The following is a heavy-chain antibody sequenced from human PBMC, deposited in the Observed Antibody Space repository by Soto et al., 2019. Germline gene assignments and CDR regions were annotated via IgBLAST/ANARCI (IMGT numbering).Heavy chain of an antibody. J-gene: IGHJ6*02. CDR2: IYHSGST. Sequence: PSETLSLTCAVSGGSISSSNWWSWVRQPPGKGLEWIGEIYHSGSTNYNPSLKSRVTISVDKSKNQFSLKLSSVTAADTAVYYCARETGRYYYGSGSSAYGMDVWGQGTTVTVSS. CDR1: GGSISSSNW. V-gene: IGHV4-4*02. D-gene: IGHD3-10*01. CDR3: ARETGRYYYGSGSSAYGMDV.